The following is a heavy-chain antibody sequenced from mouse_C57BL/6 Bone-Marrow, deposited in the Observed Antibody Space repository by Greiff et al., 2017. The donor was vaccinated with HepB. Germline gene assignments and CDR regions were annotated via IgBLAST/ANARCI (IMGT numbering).Heavy chain of an antibody. CDR1: GFTIKDDY. Sequence: EVQLQESGAELVRPGASVKLSCTASGFTIKDDYMPWVKQRPEQGLEWIGWIDPENGDTEYASKFQGKATITADTSSNTAYLQLSSLTSEDTAVYYCTPFITTVVPFAYWGQGTLVTVSA. J-gene: IGHJ3*01. CDR3: TPFITTVVPFAY. V-gene: IGHV14-4*01. D-gene: IGHD1-1*01. CDR2: IDPENGDT.